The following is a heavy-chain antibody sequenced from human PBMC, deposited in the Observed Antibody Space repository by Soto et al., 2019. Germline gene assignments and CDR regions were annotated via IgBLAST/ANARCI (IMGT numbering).Heavy chain of an antibody. Sequence: QVHLVQSGAEVKKPGASVKVSCKASGYTFTSYGITWVRQAPGQGLEWMGWISAHNGTTDYSHKLQGRVIVTRDTSTCTAYMELTSLRSDDTAVYYCARGWYGDYWGQGALVTVSS. CDR2: ISAHNGTT. CDR1: GYTFTSYG. V-gene: IGHV1-18*01. D-gene: IGHD2-15*01. J-gene: IGHJ4*02. CDR3: ARGWYGDY.